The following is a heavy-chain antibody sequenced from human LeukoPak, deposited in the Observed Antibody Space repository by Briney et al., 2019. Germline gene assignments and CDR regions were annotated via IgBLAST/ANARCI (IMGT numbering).Heavy chain of an antibody. Sequence: GGSLRLSCEASGFTFSTYWMSWVRQAPGKGLEWVANIKVDGSEKYYVDSVKGRFTISRDNAKNSLSLQMNSLKTEDTAVYYCTSKSESRRLIWSGYDYWGQGTLVTVSS. CDR1: GFTFSTYW. V-gene: IGHV3-7*03. J-gene: IGHJ4*02. CDR3: TSKSESRRLIWSGYDY. CDR2: IKVDGSEK. D-gene: IGHD3-3*01.